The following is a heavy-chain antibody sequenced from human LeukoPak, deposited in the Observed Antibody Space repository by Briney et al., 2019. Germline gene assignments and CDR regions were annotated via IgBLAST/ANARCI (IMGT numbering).Heavy chain of an antibody. V-gene: IGHV3-23*01. CDR1: GFTFSSYA. D-gene: IGHD2-2*01. Sequence: GGSLRLSCAAPGFTFSSYAMSWVRQAPGKGLEWVSAISGSGGSTYYADSVKGRFTISRDNSKNTLYLQMNSLRAEDTAVYYCAKDSSSGYCSSTSCYPYYFDYWGQGTLVTVSS. CDR2: ISGSGGST. J-gene: IGHJ4*02. CDR3: AKDSSSGYCSSTSCYPYYFDY.